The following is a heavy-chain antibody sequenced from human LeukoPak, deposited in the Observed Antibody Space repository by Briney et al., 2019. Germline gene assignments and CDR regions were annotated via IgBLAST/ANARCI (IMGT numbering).Heavy chain of an antibody. CDR2: ISSSSSYI. Sequence: GGSLRLSCAASGFTFSSYSMNWVRQAPGKGLEWVSSISSSSSYIYYADSVKGRFTISRDNAKNSLYLQMNSLRAEDTAVYYCARVHGSGYYNAFDIWGQGTMVTVSS. CDR1: GFTFSSYS. CDR3: ARVHGSGYYNAFDI. J-gene: IGHJ3*02. D-gene: IGHD3-22*01. V-gene: IGHV3-21*01.